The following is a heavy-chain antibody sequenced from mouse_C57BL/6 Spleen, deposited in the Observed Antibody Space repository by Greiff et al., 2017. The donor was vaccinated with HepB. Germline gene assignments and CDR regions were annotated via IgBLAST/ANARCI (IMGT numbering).Heavy chain of an antibody. CDR2: ISYDGSN. Sequence: EVQRVESGPGLVKPSQSLSLTCSVTGYSITSGYYWNWIRQFPGNKLEWMGYISYDGSNNYNPSLKNRISITRDTSKNQFFLKLNSVTTEDTATYYCAREESYYFGAFDYWGQGTTLTVSS. CDR3: AREESYYFGAFDY. D-gene: IGHD1-1*02. CDR1: GYSITSGYY. V-gene: IGHV3-6*01. J-gene: IGHJ2*01.